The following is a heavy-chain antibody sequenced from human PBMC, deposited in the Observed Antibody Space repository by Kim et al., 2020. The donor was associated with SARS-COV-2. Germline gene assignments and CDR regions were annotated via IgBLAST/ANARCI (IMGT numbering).Heavy chain of an antibody. V-gene: IGHV4-59*08. CDR2: IYYSGSA. J-gene: IGHJ4*02. Sequence: SETLSLTCSVSGVSISSYYWSWILQPLGKGLEWIGYIYYSGSANYNPSLRSRATISVHTTKNQFSLKLSTLTAADTAVYYCSGTVLGANFHYWGRGALVTVSS. CDR3: SGTVLGANFHY. D-gene: IGHD1-26*01. CDR1: GVSISSYY.